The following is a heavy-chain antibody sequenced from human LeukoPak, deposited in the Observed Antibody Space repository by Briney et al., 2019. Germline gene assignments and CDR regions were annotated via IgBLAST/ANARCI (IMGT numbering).Heavy chain of an antibody. Sequence: ASVKVSCKASGYTFTGYYMHWVRQAPGQGVEWMGWINPNSGGTNYAQKFQGRVTMTRDTSISTAYMELSRLRSDDTAVYYCARDGGTDGYDWGVYYYMDVWGKGTTVTVSS. CDR1: GYTFTGYY. CDR3: ARDGGTDGYDWGVYYYMDV. CDR2: INPNSGGT. J-gene: IGHJ6*03. D-gene: IGHD5-12*01. V-gene: IGHV1-2*02.